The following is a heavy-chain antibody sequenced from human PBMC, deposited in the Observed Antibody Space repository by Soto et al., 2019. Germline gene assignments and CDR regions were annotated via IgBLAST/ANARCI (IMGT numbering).Heavy chain of an antibody. D-gene: IGHD2-2*01. Sequence: XSVKVSCKDSGYAFSTYAMHWVRQAPGQSLEWMGWINAGNGNTKYSQNLQGRVAITRDTSASTAYVELSSLRSEDTAVYYCARVYCSTPTCYGYYAMDVWGQGTTVTVSS. J-gene: IGHJ6*02. V-gene: IGHV1-3*01. CDR2: INAGNGNT. CDR3: ARVYCSTPTCYGYYAMDV. CDR1: GYAFSTYA.